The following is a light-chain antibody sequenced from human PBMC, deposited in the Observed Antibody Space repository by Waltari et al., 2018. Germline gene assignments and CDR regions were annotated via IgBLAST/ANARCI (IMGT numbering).Light chain of an antibody. CDR1: SSDIGGYKY. J-gene: IGLJ2*01. CDR2: AFN. Sequence: SALTQPLSASGSPGQSVTLSCTGSSSDIGGYKYVSWYQQHPGKAPKLMIYAFNKRPSGAPDRFSGSKYGNTASLTVSGLQIEDEADYYCSSYADSDRLIFGGGTKLTVL. CDR3: SSYADSDRLI. V-gene: IGLV2-8*01.